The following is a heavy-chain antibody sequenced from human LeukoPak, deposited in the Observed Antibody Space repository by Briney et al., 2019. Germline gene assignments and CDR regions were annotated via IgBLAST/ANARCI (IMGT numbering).Heavy chain of an antibody. CDR3: ARSSSSRLGWFDP. CDR1: GFSISSGYY. D-gene: IGHD6-13*01. CDR2: ISHSGST. V-gene: IGHV4-38-2*02. J-gene: IGHJ5*02. Sequence: SETLSLTCTVSGFSISSGYYWGWIRQPPGKGLEWIGSISHSGSTYYNPSLKSRVTISVDTSKNQFSLKLSSVTAADTAVYYCARSSSSRLGWFDPWGQGTLVTVSS.